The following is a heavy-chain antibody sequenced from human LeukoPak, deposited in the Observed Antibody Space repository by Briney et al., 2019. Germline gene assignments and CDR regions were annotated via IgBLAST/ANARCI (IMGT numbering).Heavy chain of an antibody. Sequence: PGGSLRLSCAASGLAFSSYGMHWVRQAPGKGLEWVAVIWFDGSIKYYADSVKGRFTISRDNSKNTLYLQMNSLRAEDTAVYYCAKDGGNGGNYNDDAFDIWGQGTMVTVSS. CDR3: AKDGGNGGNYNDDAFDI. V-gene: IGHV3-30*02. D-gene: IGHD4-23*01. J-gene: IGHJ3*02. CDR1: GLAFSSYG. CDR2: IWFDGSIK.